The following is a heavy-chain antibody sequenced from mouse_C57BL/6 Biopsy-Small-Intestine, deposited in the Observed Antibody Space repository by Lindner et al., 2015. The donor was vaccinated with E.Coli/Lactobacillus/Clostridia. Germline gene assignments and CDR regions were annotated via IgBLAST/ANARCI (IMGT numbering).Heavy chain of an antibody. CDR3: ARGYYGSRGYFDV. D-gene: IGHD1-1*01. CDR1: GYAFSSYW. J-gene: IGHJ1*03. Sequence: VQLQESGAELVKPGASVKISCKASGYAFSSYWMNWVKQRPGKGLEWIGQIYPGDGDTNYNGKFKGKATLTADKSSSTAYMQLNSLTSEDSAVYYCARGYYGSRGYFDVWGTGTTVTVSS. CDR2: IYPGDGDT. V-gene: IGHV1-80*01.